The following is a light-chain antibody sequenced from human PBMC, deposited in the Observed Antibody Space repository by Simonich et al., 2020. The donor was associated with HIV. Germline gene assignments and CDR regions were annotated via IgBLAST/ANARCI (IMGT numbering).Light chain of an antibody. CDR3: SSYTSSSTWV. V-gene: IGLV2-14*01. CDR2: DVS. Sequence: QSALTQPASVSGSPGQSITISCIGTSSDVGGYNYVSWYQQYPGKAPKLMIYDVSKRPSGVSNRFSGSKSGNTASLTISGLQTEDEADYYCSSYTSSSTWVFGGRTKLTVL. CDR1: SSDVGGYNY. J-gene: IGLJ3*02.